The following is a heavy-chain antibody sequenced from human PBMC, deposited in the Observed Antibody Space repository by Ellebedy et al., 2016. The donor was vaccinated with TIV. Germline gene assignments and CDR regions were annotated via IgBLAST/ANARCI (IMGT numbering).Heavy chain of an antibody. D-gene: IGHD1-14*01. CDR1: GYTFTSYD. V-gene: IGHV1-8*01. CDR2: MNPKSGKT. Sequence: AASVKVSCKASGYTFTSYDIHWVRQATGQGLEWMGWMNPKSGKTGYAKKFQDRVTMTTNTSINAAYMNVSSLRFEDTAVYYCTRGGTTGFDPWGQGTLVIVSS. J-gene: IGHJ5*02. CDR3: TRGGTTGFDP.